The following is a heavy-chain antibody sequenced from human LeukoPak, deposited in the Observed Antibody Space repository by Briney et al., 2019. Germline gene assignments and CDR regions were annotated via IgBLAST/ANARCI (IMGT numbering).Heavy chain of an antibody. Sequence: PGGSLRLSCAASGFRLSDYWMSWVSQAPGKGLEWVTNINHDGSEKYYVDSARGRFTISRDNAKHSLYLEMNSLRAEDTAVYYCARCSNAVCTLGMDVWGQGTTVTVSS. CDR2: INHDGSEK. J-gene: IGHJ6*02. CDR3: ARCSNAVCTLGMDV. CDR1: GFRLSDYW. V-gene: IGHV3-7*03. D-gene: IGHD2-8*01.